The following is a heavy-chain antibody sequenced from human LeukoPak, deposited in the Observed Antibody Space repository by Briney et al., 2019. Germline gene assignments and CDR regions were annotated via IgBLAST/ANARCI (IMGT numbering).Heavy chain of an antibody. D-gene: IGHD1-26*01. J-gene: IGHJ4*02. CDR3: AREVVTFSGSYFSLDY. CDR2: INPNSGGT. CDR1: GYIFTDHY. V-gene: IGHV1/OR15-1*02. Sequence: ASVTVSCKASGYIFTDHYMHWVRQAPGQELGWMGRINPNSGGTNYAQKFQGRVTMTRDTSISTAYTELSSLRSEDTATYYCAREVVTFSGSYFSLDYWGQGTLVTVSS.